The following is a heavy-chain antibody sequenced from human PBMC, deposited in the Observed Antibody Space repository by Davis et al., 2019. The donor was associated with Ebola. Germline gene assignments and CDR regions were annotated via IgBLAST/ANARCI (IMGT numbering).Heavy chain of an antibody. CDR1: GASISSGAYS. CDR2: ISNSGLT. CDR3: ARETVEVPAASFGRVGWFDS. D-gene: IGHD2-2*01. V-gene: IGHV4-31*03. Sequence: MPSETLSLTCTVSGASISSGAYSWSWIRQYPGKGLEWIGYISNSGLTYDNPSLKSRPTISLDTSKNQFSLRLSSVTAADTAVYYCARETVEVPAASFGRVGWFDSWGQGILVTVSS. J-gene: IGHJ5*01.